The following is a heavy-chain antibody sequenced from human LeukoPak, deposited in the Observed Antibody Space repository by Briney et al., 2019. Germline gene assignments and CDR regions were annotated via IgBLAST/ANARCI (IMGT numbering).Heavy chain of an antibody. J-gene: IGHJ6*03. CDR2: IYTSGST. CDR3: ARASATLSYYYYYYMGV. V-gene: IGHV4-4*09. D-gene: IGHD2-15*01. Sequence: SETLSLTCTVSGGSISSYYWSWIRQPPGKGLEWIGYIYTSGSTNYNPSLKSRVTISVDTSKNQFSLKLSSVTAADTAVYYCARASATLSYYYYYYMGVWGKGTTVTVSS. CDR1: GGSISSYY.